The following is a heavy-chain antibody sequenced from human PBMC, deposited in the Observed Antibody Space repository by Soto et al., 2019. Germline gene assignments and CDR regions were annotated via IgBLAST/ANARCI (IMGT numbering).Heavy chain of an antibody. D-gene: IGHD6-13*01. CDR1: GGSISSSSYY. CDR3: ARPPYSSSGGIGY. CDR2: IYYSGST. V-gene: IGHV4-39*01. Sequence: QLQLQESGPGLVKPSETLSLTCTVSGGSISSSSYYWGWIRQPPGKGLEWIGSIYYSGSTYYNPSLKSRVXXSXDXXKNQFSLKLSSVTAADTAVYYCARPPYSSSGGIGYWGQGTLVTVSS. J-gene: IGHJ4*02.